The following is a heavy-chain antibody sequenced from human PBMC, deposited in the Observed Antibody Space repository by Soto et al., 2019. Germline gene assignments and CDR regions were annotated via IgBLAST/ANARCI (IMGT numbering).Heavy chain of an antibody. CDR2: FDPEDGET. CDR1: GYTLTELS. D-gene: IGHD3-22*01. V-gene: IGHV1-24*01. CDR3: ATYSGGTYYYDSSGYYYPFDY. J-gene: IGHJ4*02. Sequence: AASVKVSCKVSGYTLTELSMHWVRQAPGKGLEWMGGFDPEDGETIYAQKFQGRVTMTEDTSTDTAYMELSSLRSEDTAVYYCATYSGGTYYYDSSGYYYPFDYWGQGTLVTVSS.